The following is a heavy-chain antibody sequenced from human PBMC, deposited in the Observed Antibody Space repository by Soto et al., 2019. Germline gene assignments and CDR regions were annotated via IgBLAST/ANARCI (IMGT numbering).Heavy chain of an antibody. CDR3: AREWSEPAAAGSLVFYGMDV. CDR2: INSDGSST. V-gene: IGHV3-74*01. CDR1: GFTFSSYW. D-gene: IGHD6-13*01. Sequence: GGSLRLSCAASGFTFSSYWMHWVRQAPGKGLVWVSRINSDGSSTSYADSVKGRFTISRDNAKNTLYLQMNSLRAEDTAVYYCAREWSEPAAAGSLVFYGMDVWGQGTTVTVSS. J-gene: IGHJ6*02.